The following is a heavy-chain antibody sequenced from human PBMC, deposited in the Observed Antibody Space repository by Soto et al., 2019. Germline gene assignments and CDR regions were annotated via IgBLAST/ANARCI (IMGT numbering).Heavy chain of an antibody. J-gene: IGHJ6*02. CDR2: IKQDGSEK. V-gene: IGHV3-7*03. CDR1: GFTFSSYW. D-gene: IGHD6-13*01. Sequence: EVQLAESGGGLVQPGGSLRLSCAASGFTFSSYWMSWVRQAPGKGLEWVAIIKQDGSEKYYVDSVKGRFTISRDNAKNSLFLQVSSLRAEDSAVYYCVRDPRWGIAANYYYGMDVWGQGSTVTVSS. CDR3: VRDPRWGIAANYYYGMDV.